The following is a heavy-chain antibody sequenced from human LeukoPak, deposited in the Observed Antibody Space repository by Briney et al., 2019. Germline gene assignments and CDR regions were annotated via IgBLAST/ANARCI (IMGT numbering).Heavy chain of an antibody. CDR2: IYYSGST. CDR1: GGSISSSSYY. D-gene: IGHD4-17*01. V-gene: IGHV4-39*07. J-gene: IGHJ4*02. CDR3: ARGYYGDYVFEY. Sequence: SETLSLTCTVSGGSISSSSYYWGWIRQPPGKGLEWIGSIYYSGSTYYNPSLKSRVTISVDRSKNQFSLKLSSVTAADTAVYYCARGYYGDYVFEYWGQGTLVTVSS.